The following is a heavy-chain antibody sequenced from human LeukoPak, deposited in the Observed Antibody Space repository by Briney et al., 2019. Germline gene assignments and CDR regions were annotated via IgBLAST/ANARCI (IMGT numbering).Heavy chain of an antibody. CDR2: FSGSGGST. J-gene: IGHJ4*02. CDR3: AKSTNSCSGGSCYSGFDY. D-gene: IGHD2-15*01. CDR1: GFTFSNYA. V-gene: IGHV3-23*01. Sequence: GGSLRLSCAASGFTFSNYAMSWVRQAPGKGLEWVSTFSGSGGSTYYADSVKGRFTISRDNSRNTLYLQMNSLRAEDTAIYYCAKSTNSCSGGSCYSGFDYWGQGTLVIASS.